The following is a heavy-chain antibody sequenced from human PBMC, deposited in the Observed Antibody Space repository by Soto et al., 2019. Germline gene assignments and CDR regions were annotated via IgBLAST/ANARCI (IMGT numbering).Heavy chain of an antibody. Sequence: GGSLRLSYAASGFTFSSYSMNWVRQAPGKGLEWVSSISSSSSYIYYADSVKGRFTISRDNAKNSLYLQMNSLRAEDTAVYYCARDFRTGDRDYWGQGTLVTVSS. CDR1: GFTFSSYS. V-gene: IGHV3-21*01. CDR2: ISSSSSYI. CDR3: ARDFRTGDRDY. J-gene: IGHJ4*02. D-gene: IGHD7-27*01.